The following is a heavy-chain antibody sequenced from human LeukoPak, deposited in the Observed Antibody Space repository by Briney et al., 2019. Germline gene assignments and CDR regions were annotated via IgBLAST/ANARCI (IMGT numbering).Heavy chain of an antibody. CDR2: IYYSGNT. J-gene: IGHJ3*02. CDR1: GGSISSYY. Sequence: PSETLSLTCTVSGGSISSYYWSWIRQPPGKGLEYIGYIYYSGNTNSNPSLNSRVTISVDTSKNQFSLKLSSVTAADTAVYYCAREGSSAWHDGFDIWGQGTMVTVSS. CDR3: AREGSSAWHDGFDI. D-gene: IGHD6-19*01. V-gene: IGHV4-59*12.